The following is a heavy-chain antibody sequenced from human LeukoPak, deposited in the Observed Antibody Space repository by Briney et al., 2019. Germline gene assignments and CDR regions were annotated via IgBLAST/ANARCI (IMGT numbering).Heavy chain of an antibody. CDR3: ARQDTGQLDY. D-gene: IGHD2-8*02. V-gene: IGHV1-2*02. J-gene: IGHJ4*02. CDR1: GYTFSDYY. Sequence: VASVKVSCKASGYTFSDYYMHWVRQAPGQGLEWMGWINPKSGDTNYSQKFQARVTMTRDTSITTTYIELSRLSSDDTAVYYCARQDTGQLDYWGQGTLVTVSS. CDR2: INPKSGDT.